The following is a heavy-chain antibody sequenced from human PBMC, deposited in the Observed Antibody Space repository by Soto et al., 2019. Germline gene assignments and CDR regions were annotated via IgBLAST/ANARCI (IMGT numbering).Heavy chain of an antibody. Sequence: PGGSLRLSCAASGFTFSSYAMSWVRQAPGKGLEWVSAISGSGGSTYYADSVKGRLTISRDNSKNTLYLQMNSLRAEDTAVYYCAKSTAKPYCSSTSCYYYYYYYGMDVWGQGTTVTVSS. CDR1: GFTFSSYA. CDR3: AKSTAKPYCSSTSCYYYYYYYGMDV. CDR2: ISGSGGST. D-gene: IGHD2-2*01. J-gene: IGHJ6*02. V-gene: IGHV3-23*01.